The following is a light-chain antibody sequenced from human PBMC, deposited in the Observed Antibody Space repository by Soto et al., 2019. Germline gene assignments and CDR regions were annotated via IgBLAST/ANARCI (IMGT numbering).Light chain of an antibody. CDR3: SSYAGSSNYV. Sequence: QSALTQSASASGSPGQSVTISCTGTSSDVGSYKYVSWYQQHPGKAPKLIIYEVNKRPSGVPARFSGSKSGNTASLAVSGLQAEDEAVYYCSSYAGSSNYVFGSGTKVTVL. J-gene: IGLJ1*01. V-gene: IGLV2-8*01. CDR1: SSDVGSYKY. CDR2: EVN.